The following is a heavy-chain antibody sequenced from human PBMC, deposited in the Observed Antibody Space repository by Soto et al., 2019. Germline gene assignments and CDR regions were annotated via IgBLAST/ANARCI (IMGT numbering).Heavy chain of an antibody. D-gene: IGHD2-15*01. CDR1: GYTFNNFG. CDR2: ITAFNSNT. Sequence: ASVKVSCKASGYTFNNFGISWFRQAPGQGLEWMGWITAFNSNTRFAQRFQGRVTLTTDTYTSTAYMELRSLRSDDTAVYFCARDRTLVTPTRAADYWGQGTLVTVSS. J-gene: IGHJ4*02. V-gene: IGHV1-18*01. CDR3: ARDRTLVTPTRAADY.